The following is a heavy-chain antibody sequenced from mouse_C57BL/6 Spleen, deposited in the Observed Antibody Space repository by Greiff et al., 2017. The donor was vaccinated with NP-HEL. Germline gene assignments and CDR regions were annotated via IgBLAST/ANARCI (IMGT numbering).Heavy chain of an antibody. J-gene: IGHJ2*01. D-gene: IGHD3-1*01. CDR2: IDPSDSET. Sequence: VKLQESGAELVRPGSSVKLSCKASGYTFTSYWMHWVKQRPIQGLEWIGNIDPSDSETHYNQKFKDKATLTVDKSSSTAYMQLSSLTSEDSAVYYCARWGLRYFDYWGQGTTLTVSS. V-gene: IGHV1-52*01. CDR3: ARWGLRYFDY. CDR1: GYTFTSYW.